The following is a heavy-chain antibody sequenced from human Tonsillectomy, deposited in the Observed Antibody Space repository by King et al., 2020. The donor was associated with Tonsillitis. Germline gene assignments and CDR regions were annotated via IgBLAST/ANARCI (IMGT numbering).Heavy chain of an antibody. D-gene: IGHD1-26*01. CDR1: GGSISSSDPY. J-gene: IGHJ4*02. CDR2: MYYSGTS. V-gene: IGHV4-39*01. Sequence: QLQESGPGVVKPSETLSLTCTVSGGSISSSDPYWAWIRQPPGKGLEWIGYMYYSGTSFYNPSLKSRITISGGTSGNRFSLRLSSVTAADTAVYFCARYVSGSFDYWGQGALVTVSS. CDR3: ARYVSGSFDY.